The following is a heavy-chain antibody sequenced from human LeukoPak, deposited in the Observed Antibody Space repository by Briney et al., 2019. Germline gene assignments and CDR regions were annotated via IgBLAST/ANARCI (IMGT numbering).Heavy chain of an antibody. D-gene: IGHD1-26*01. CDR1: GGSVSSGSYY. V-gene: IGHV4-39*01. J-gene: IGHJ4*02. Sequence: PSETLSLTCTVSGGSVSSGSYYWGWIRQPPGKGLEWIGSIYYTGSTYYNPSLKSRVTISVDTSKNQFSLKLNSVTAADTAVYYCASVRSGSHYFDYWGQGTLVTVSS. CDR3: ASVRSGSHYFDY. CDR2: IYYTGST.